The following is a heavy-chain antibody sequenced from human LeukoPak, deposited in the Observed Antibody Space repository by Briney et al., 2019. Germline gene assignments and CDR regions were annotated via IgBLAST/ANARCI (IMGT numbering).Heavy chain of an antibody. CDR2: ISAYNGNT. CDR3: ARVGPGGAYYYDSSGSS. CDR1: GYTFTSYY. V-gene: IGHV1-18*04. J-gene: IGHJ5*02. D-gene: IGHD3-22*01. Sequence: ASVKVSCKASGYTFTSYYMHWVRQAPGQGLEWMGWISAYNGNTNYAQKLQGRVTMTTDTSTSTAYMELRSLRSDDTAVYYCARVGPGGAYYYDSSGSSWGQGTLVTVSS.